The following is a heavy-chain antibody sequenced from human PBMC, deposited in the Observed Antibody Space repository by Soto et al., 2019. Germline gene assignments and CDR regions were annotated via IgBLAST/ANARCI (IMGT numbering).Heavy chain of an antibody. CDR1: GGSISSSSYY. CDR3: ARYVGVVIRFRFDP. J-gene: IGHJ5*02. V-gene: IGHV4-39*07. CDR2: IYYSGST. Sequence: SETLSLTCTVSGGSISSSSYYWGWIRQPPGKGLEWIGSIYYSGSTYYNPSLKSRVTISVDTSKNQFSLKLSSVTAADTAVYYCARYVGVVIRFRFDPWCPGTRVSV. D-gene: IGHD3-3*01.